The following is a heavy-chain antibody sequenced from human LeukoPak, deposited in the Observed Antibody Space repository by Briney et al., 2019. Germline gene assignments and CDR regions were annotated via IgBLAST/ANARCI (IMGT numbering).Heavy chain of an antibody. CDR1: GYTFTGYY. CDR3: ARGSHIVVATGAFDI. V-gene: IGHV1-2*02. J-gene: IGHJ3*02. CDR2: INPNSGGT. D-gene: IGHD2-21*02. Sequence: ASVKVSCKASGYTFTGYYMHWVRQAPGQGLEWMGWINPNSGGTNYAQKFQGRVTMTRDTSISTAYMELSRLRSDDTAVYYCARGSHIVVATGAFDIWGQGTMVTVSS.